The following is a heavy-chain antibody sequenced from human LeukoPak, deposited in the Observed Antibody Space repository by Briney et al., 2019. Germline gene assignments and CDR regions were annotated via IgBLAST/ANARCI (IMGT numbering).Heavy chain of an antibody. CDR1: GDSINSLDL. D-gene: IGHD3-22*01. Sequence: SETLSLTCTVSGDSINSLDLWSWVRQPPGKGLEWIGEMYLSGTTHSNPSVKSRDTISIDKSKNQFFLNLSSVTAADTAVYYCAGLVGRYSSGLYYYYFDYWGQGTLVTVSS. CDR2: MYLSGTT. J-gene: IGHJ4*02. CDR3: AGLVGRYSSGLYYYYFDY. V-gene: IGHV4-4*02.